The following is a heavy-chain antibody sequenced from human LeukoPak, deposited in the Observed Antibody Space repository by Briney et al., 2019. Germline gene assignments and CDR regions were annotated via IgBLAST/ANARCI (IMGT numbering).Heavy chain of an antibody. CDR2: ITTSDGNT. CDR3: AKDGGLWVSAHWGDS. V-gene: IGHV3-23*01. D-gene: IGHD7-27*01. CDR1: GFTFSSYT. J-gene: IGHJ4*02. Sequence: GGSLRLSCAASGFTFSSYTMSWVRQAPGKGLEWVSTITTSDGNTYYADSVKGRFTVSRDNSKNTLYLQMNSLRAEDTAVYYCAKDGGLWVSAHWGDSWGRGTLVTVSS.